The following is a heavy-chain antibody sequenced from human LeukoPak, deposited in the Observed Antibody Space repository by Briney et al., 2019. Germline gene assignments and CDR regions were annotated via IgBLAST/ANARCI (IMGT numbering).Heavy chain of an antibody. CDR2: ISGSSSYI. Sequence: GGSLRLSCVISGFTFNNYGMNWVRQAPGKGLEWVSFISGSSSYIYYADSVKGRFTISRDNAENSLYLQMNSLRAEDTAVYYCASGVVSAYWGQGTLVTVSS. CDR3: ASGVVSAY. CDR1: GFTFNNYG. J-gene: IGHJ4*02. V-gene: IGHV3-21*01. D-gene: IGHD3-3*01.